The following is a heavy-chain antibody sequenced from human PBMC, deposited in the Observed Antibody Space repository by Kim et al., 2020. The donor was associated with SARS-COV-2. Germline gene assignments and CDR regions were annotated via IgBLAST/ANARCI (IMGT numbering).Heavy chain of an antibody. Sequence: GGSLRLSCAASGFTFSSYAMHWVRQAPGKGLEWVAVISYDGSNKYYADSVKGRFTISRDNSKNTLYLQMNSLRAEDTAVYYCARDNVLLWFGEVQYYFD. CDR3: ARDNVLLWFGEVQYYFD. CDR1: GFTFSSYA. D-gene: IGHD3-10*01. V-gene: IGHV3-30*04. CDR2: ISYDGSNK. J-gene: IGHJ4*01.